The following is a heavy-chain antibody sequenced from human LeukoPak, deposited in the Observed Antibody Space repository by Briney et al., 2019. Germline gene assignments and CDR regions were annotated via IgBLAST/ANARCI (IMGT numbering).Heavy chain of an antibody. J-gene: IGHJ2*01. V-gene: IGHV4-39*01. D-gene: IGHD3-10*01. CDR3: ARLGYGWGRWYFDL. Sequence: PSETLSLTCTVSGGSISSSSYYWGWIRQPPGKGLEWIGSIYYSGSTYYNPSLKSRVTISVDTSKNQFSLKLSSVTATDTALYYCARLGYGWGRWYFDLWGRGTLVTVSS. CDR2: IYYSGST. CDR1: GGSISSSSYY.